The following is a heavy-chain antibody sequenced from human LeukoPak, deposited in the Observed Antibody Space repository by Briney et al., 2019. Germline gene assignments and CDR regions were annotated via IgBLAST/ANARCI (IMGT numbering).Heavy chain of an antibody. Sequence: QSGGSLRLSCAASGFTFSSYWMSWVRQAPGKGLEWVANIKQDGSEKYYVDSLKGRFTISRDNAKNSLYLQMNSLRAEDTAVYYCARGLYCSSTSCYYNIWGQGTMVTVSS. D-gene: IGHD2-2*01. CDR1: GFTFSSYW. CDR3: ARGLYCSSTSCYYNI. J-gene: IGHJ3*02. CDR2: IKQDGSEK. V-gene: IGHV3-7*01.